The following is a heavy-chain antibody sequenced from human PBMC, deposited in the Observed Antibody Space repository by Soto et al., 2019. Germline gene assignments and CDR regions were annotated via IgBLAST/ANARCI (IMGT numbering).Heavy chain of an antibody. CDR2: INPSGGST. CDR1: GYTFTNYY. CDR3: ARDRLHAAAGQESRFDY. Sequence: ASVKVSCKASGYTFTNYYTHWVRQAPGQGLEWMGIINPSGGSTSYAQKFQGRVTMTRDTSTSTVYMDLSSLRSEDKAVYYCARDRLHAAAGQESRFDYWGQGTLVTVSS. J-gene: IGHJ4*02. D-gene: IGHD6-13*01. V-gene: IGHV1-46*01.